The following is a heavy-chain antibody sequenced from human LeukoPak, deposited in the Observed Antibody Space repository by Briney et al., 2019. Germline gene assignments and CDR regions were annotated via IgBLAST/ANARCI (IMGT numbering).Heavy chain of an antibody. CDR1: GGSISSHY. CDR3: ARDSWWTAAGYYYYMDV. V-gene: IGHV4-59*11. J-gene: IGHJ6*03. CDR2: IYYSGST. Sequence: SETLSLTCTVSGGSISSHYWSWIRQPPGKGLECIGNIYYSGSTNYNPSLKSRVTISIDTPKNQFSLKLNSVTAADTAVYYCARDSWWTAAGYYYYMDVWGKGTTVTVSS. D-gene: IGHD6-13*01.